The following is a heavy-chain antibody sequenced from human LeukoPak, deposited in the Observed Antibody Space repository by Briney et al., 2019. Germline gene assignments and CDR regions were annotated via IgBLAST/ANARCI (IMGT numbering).Heavy chain of an antibody. CDR2: IIPIFGTA. J-gene: IGHJ5*02. D-gene: IGHD2-2*01. CDR1: GGTFSSYA. Sequence: ASVKVSCKASGGTFSSYAISWVRQAPGQGLEWMGRIIPIFGTANYAQKFQGRVTITTDESTSTAYVELSSLRSEDTAVYYCARAPLVVVPAAHNWFDPWGQGTLVTVSS. V-gene: IGHV1-69*05. CDR3: ARAPLVVVPAAHNWFDP.